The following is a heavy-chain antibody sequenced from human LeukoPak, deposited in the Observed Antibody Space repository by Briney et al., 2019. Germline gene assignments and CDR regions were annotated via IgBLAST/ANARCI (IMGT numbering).Heavy chain of an antibody. CDR2: INWDGGST. D-gene: IGHD1-14*01. CDR1: GFPFDDYG. Sequence: GGSLRLSCAASGFPFDDYGMNWVRQAPGKGLEWVSSINWDGGSTGYADSVKGRFTISRDNAKNSLYLQMNSLRAEDTALYHCARTTYYYYLDVWGKGTTVTISS. V-gene: IGHV3-20*01. J-gene: IGHJ6*03. CDR3: ARTTYYYYLDV.